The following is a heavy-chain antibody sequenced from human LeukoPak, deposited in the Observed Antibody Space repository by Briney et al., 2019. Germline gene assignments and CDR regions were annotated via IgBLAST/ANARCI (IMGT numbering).Heavy chain of an antibody. D-gene: IGHD2-15*01. V-gene: IGHV3-33*01. Sequence: GKSLRLSCTASGFSFNTFGMHWVHQTPGKGLEWVAVIWHDGSNKYYADSVKGRFTISRDNSKNTVYVQMNSLRVEDTAVYYCARGLSDGYCRGGTCPDFDYWGLGSLVTVSS. J-gene: IGHJ4*02. CDR1: GFSFNTFG. CDR3: ARGLSDGYCRGGTCPDFDY. CDR2: IWHDGSNK.